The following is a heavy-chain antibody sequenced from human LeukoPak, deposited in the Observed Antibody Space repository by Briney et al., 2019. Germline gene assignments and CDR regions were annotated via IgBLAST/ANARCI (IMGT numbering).Heavy chain of an antibody. V-gene: IGHV4-34*01. J-gene: IGHJ3*02. CDR2: INHSGST. CDR1: GGSFSGYY. D-gene: IGHD1-26*01. CDR3: ARGWELLRAFDI. Sequence: KPSETLSLTCAVYGGSFSGYYWSWIRQPPGEGLEWIGEINHSGSTNYNPSLKSRVTISVDTSKNQFSLKLSSVTAADTAVYYCARGWELLRAFDIWGQGTMVTVSS.